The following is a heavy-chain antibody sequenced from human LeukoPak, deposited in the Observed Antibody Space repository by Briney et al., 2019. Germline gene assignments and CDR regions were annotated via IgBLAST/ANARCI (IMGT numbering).Heavy chain of an antibody. Sequence: ASVKVSCKASGYTFISYDINWVRQATGQGLEWMGWMNPNSGNTGYAQKFQGRVTMTRNTSISTAYMELSSLRSDDTAVYYCARVRDGYNDAYDVWGQGTMVTVPS. V-gene: IGHV1-8*01. J-gene: IGHJ3*01. CDR3: ARVRDGYNDAYDV. CDR1: GYTFISYD. D-gene: IGHD5-24*01. CDR2: MNPNSGNT.